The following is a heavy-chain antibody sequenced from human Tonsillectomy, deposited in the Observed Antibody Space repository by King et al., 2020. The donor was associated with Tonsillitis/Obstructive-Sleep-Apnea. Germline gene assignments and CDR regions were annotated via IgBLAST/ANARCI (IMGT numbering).Heavy chain of an antibody. CDR1: GGSFSDDYY. Sequence: VQLQQWGAGLVKPSETLSLTCDVYGGSFSDDYYWTWIRQPPGKGLEWIGEVGHSGSTIYSPSLKSRVTISVDPSKSQLSLKVTSVTAADAAVYYCARATGRDIYCSFSTCQRSYHMGVWGKGTTVTVSS. CDR2: VGHSGST. D-gene: IGHD2-15*01. CDR3: ARATGRDIYCSFSTCQRSYHMGV. V-gene: IGHV4-34*01. J-gene: IGHJ6*03.